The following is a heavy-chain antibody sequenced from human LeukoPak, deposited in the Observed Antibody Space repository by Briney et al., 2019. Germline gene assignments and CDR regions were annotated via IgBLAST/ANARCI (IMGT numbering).Heavy chain of an antibody. Sequence: SETLPLTCAVYGGSFSGYYWSWIRQPPGKGLEWIGEINHSGSTNYNPSLKSRVTISVDTSKNQFSLKLSSVTAADAAVYYCARRGVCSSTSCYEEFDYWGQGTLVTVSS. CDR1: GGSFSGYY. D-gene: IGHD2-2*01. V-gene: IGHV4-34*01. CDR2: INHSGST. CDR3: ARRGVCSSTSCYEEFDY. J-gene: IGHJ4*02.